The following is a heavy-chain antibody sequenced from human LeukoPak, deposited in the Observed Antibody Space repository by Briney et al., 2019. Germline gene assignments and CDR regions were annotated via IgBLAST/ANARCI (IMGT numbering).Heavy chain of an antibody. CDR2: IKQDGSEK. V-gene: IGHV3-7*01. D-gene: IGHD1-1*01. Sequence: GGSLRLSCEGSGFTFSSYWMNWVRQAPGKGLEWVANIKQDGSEKYYVDSVKGRFTISRDNAKNSLYLQMNSLRDDDTAMYYCARGASGRSSNWNFPYYYYYMDVWGKGTTVTISS. CDR1: GFTFSSYW. J-gene: IGHJ6*03. CDR3: ARGASGRSSNWNFPYYYYYMDV.